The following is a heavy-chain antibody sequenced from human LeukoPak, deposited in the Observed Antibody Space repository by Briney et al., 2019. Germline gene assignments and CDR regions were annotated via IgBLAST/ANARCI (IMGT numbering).Heavy chain of an antibody. V-gene: IGHV3-30-3*01. CDR2: ISFDATSE. CDR1: GFFFSSYA. CDR3: ARDPFGSGSFYTFHSLDY. Sequence: PGKSLRLSCATSGFFFSSYAMDWVRQAPGKGLEWVASISFDATSEYYADSVKGRFTISRDNSKSTLYLQISGLRSEDTAVYYCARDPFGSGSFYTFHSLDYWGQGTLVTVSS. J-gene: IGHJ4*02. D-gene: IGHD3-10*01.